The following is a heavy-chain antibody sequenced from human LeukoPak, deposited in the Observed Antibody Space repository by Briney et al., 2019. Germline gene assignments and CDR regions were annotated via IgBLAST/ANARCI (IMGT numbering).Heavy chain of an antibody. CDR3: ARGGANWNDIDY. Sequence: SETLSLTCAVYGGSFSGYYWSWIRQPPGKGLEWIGEINHSGSTNYNPSLKSRVTISVDTSKNQFSLKLSSVTAAGTAVYYCARGGANWNDIDYWGQGTLVTVSS. CDR2: INHSGST. J-gene: IGHJ4*02. V-gene: IGHV4-34*01. CDR1: GGSFSGYY. D-gene: IGHD1-1*01.